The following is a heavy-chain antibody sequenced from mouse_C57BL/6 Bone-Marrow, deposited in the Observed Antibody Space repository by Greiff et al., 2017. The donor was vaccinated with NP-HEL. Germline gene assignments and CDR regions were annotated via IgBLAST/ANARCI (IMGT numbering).Heavy chain of an antibody. J-gene: IGHJ3*01. CDR1: GFNIKDYY. Sequence: EVQGVESGAELVRPGASVKLSCTASGFNIKDYYMHWVKQRPEQGLEWIGRIDPEDGDTDYAPKFQGKATMTADTSSNTAYLQLSSLTSEDTAVYYCTGRSYYSNSWFAYWGQGTLVTVSA. D-gene: IGHD2-5*01. V-gene: IGHV14-1*01. CDR2: IDPEDGDT. CDR3: TGRSYYSNSWFAY.